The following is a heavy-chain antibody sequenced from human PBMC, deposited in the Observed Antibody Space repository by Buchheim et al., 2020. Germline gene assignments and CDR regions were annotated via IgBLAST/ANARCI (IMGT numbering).Heavy chain of an antibody. V-gene: IGHV3-33*01. J-gene: IGHJ6*02. CDR3: AREGLIVATTDNYYYYGMDV. CDR1: GFTFSSYG. D-gene: IGHD5-12*01. Sequence: QVQLVESGGGVVQPGRSLRLSCAASGFTFSSYGMHWVRQAPGKGLEWVAVICYDGSNKYYADSVKGRFTISRDNSKNTLYLQMNSLRAEDTAVYYCAREGLIVATTDNYYYYGMDVWGQGTT. CDR2: ICYDGSNK.